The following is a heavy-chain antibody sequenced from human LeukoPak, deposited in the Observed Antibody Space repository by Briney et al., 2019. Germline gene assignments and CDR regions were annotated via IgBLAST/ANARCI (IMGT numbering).Heavy chain of an antibody. CDR3: ARDRDYDYVWGSYRFLDY. CDR2: INPSGGST. Sequence: ASVKVSCKASGYIFTSYYMHWVRQAPGQGLEWMGIINPSGGSTSYAQKFQGRVTITADESTSTAYMELSSLRSEDTAVYYCARDRDYDYVWGSYRFLDYWGQGTLVTVSS. D-gene: IGHD3-16*02. V-gene: IGHV1-46*01. CDR1: GYIFTSYY. J-gene: IGHJ4*02.